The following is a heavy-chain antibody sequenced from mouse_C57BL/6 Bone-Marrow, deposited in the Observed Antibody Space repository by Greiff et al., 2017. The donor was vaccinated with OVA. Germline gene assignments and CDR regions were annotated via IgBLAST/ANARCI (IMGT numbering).Heavy chain of an antibody. D-gene: IGHD1-1*01. CDR3: QRREIYYYGSSYVESAMDY. V-gene: IGHV1-80*01. J-gene: IGHJ4*01. CDR2: IYPGDGDT. CDR1: GYAFSSYW. Sequence: VQLQQSGAELVKPGASVKISCKASGYAFSSYWMNWVKQRPGKGLEWIGQIYPGDGDTNYNGKFKGKATLTADKSSSTAYMQLSSLPSEDSAVYFCQRREIYYYGSSYVESAMDYWGQGTSVTVSS.